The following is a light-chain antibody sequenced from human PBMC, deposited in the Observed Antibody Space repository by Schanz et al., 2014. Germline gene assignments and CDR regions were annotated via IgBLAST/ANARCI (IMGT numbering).Light chain of an antibody. V-gene: IGLV1-40*01. CDR2: ANN. Sequence: QSVLTQPPSVSGAPGQRVTMSCTGSSSNIGAGYDVHWYQQFPGTAPKLLIYANNNRPSGVPDRFSGSKSGTSASLAISGLQSEDEADYYCASWDDSLNARVFGGGTKLTVL. CDR1: SSNIGAGYD. CDR3: ASWDDSLNARV. J-gene: IGLJ3*02.